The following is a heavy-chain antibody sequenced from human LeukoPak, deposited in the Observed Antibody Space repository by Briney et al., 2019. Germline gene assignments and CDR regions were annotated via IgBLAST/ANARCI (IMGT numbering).Heavy chain of an antibody. Sequence: GRSLRLSCAASGFTFSSYSMNWVRQAPGKGLEWVSSISSSSSYIYYADSVKGRFTISRDNAKNSLYLQMNSLRAEDTAVYYCATESPVGATHYYYYMDVWGKGTTVTVSS. V-gene: IGHV3-21*01. CDR1: GFTFSSYS. CDR2: ISSSSSYI. J-gene: IGHJ6*03. D-gene: IGHD1-26*01. CDR3: ATESPVGATHYYYYMDV.